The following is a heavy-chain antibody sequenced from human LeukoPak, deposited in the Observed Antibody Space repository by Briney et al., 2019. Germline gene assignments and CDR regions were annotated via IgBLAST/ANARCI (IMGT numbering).Heavy chain of an antibody. CDR1: GYTFTGYY. V-gene: IGHV1-2*02. CDR2: INPNSGGT. Sequence: GASVEVSCKASGYTFTGYYMHWVRQAPGQGLEWMGWINPNSGGTNYAQKFQGRVTMTRDTSISTAYMELSRLRSDDTAVYYCARFLYYYGSGSYHTSNWFDPWGQGTLVTVSS. CDR3: ARFLYYYGSGSYHTSNWFDP. J-gene: IGHJ5*02. D-gene: IGHD3-10*01.